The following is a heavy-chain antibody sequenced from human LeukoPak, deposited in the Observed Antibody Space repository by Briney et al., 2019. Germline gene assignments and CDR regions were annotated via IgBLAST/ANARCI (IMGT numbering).Heavy chain of an antibody. CDR3: ARDPPGRPYSSSSYG. D-gene: IGHD6-6*01. CDR1: GYTFTGYY. V-gene: IGHV1-69*06. CDR2: IIPMFGTA. Sequence: SVKVSCKASGYTFTGYYMHWVRQAPGQGLEWMGGIIPMFGTANYAQKFQGRVAITADKSTSTAYMELSSLRSEDTAVYYCARDPPGRPYSSSSYGWGQGILVTASS. J-gene: IGHJ4*02.